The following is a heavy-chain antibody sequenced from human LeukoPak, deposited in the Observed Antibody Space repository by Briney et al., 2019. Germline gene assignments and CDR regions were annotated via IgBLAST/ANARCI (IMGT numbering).Heavy chain of an antibody. V-gene: IGHV4-38-2*02. CDR2: IYYSGST. J-gene: IGHJ4*02. D-gene: IGHD2-21*01. CDR3: ARQSGGDCFNY. Sequence: SETLSLTCTVSGYSISSGYYWGWIRQPPGKGLEWIGSIYYSGSTYYNPSLKSRVTISVDTSKNQFSLKLSSVTAADTAVYYCARQSGGDCFNYWGQGTLVTVSS. CDR1: GYSISSGYY.